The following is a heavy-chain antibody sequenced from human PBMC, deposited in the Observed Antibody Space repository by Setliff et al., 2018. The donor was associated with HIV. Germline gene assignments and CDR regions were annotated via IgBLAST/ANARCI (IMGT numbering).Heavy chain of an antibody. V-gene: IGHV3-30*02. CDR3: ARVSPWFDP. Sequence: GGSLRLSCAASGFTFSSYGMHWVRQAPGKGLEWVAFIRYDGRNEYYADSVQGRVTISRDKSNNTLYLQMNCLRAEDTAVYYCARVSPWFDPWGQGTLVTVSS. J-gene: IGHJ5*02. CDR2: IRYDGRNE. CDR1: GFTFSSYG.